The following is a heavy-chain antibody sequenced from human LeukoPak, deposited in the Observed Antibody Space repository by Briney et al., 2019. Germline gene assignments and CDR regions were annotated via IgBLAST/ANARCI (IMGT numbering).Heavy chain of an antibody. J-gene: IGHJ6*02. CDR2: IYYSGST. V-gene: IGHV4-30-4*01. D-gene: IGHD2-2*01. CDR1: GGSISSGDYY. Sequence: SETLSLTCTVSGGSISSGDYYWSWIRQPPGKGLEWIGYIYYSGSTYYNPSLKSRVTISVDTSKNQFSLKLSSVTAADTAVYYCARVTGDCSSTSCCPRDYYYYGMDVWGQGATVTVSS. CDR3: ARVTGDCSSTSCCPRDYYYYGMDV.